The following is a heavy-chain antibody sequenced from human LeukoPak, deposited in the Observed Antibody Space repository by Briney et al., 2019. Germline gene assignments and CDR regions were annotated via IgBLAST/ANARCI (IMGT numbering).Heavy chain of an antibody. CDR3: ARDEGYYDSSGSLPPYFPRGLQH. D-gene: IGHD3-22*01. J-gene: IGHJ1*01. CDR2: IYSGGST. CDR1: GFTVSSNY. Sequence: TGGSLRLSCAASGFTVSSNYMSWVRQAPGKGLEWVSVIYSGGSTYYADSVKGRFTISRDNSKNTLYLQMNSLRAEDTAVCYCARDEGYYDSSGSLPPYFPRGLQHWGQGTLVTVSS. V-gene: IGHV3-53*01.